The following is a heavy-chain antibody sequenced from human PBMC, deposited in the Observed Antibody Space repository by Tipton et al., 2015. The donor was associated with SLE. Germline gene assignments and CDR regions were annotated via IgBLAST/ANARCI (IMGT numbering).Heavy chain of an antibody. V-gene: IGHV4-61*02. CDR1: GGSISSGSYY. CDR2: IYTSGST. D-gene: IGHD2-21*02. Sequence: TLSLTCTVSGGSISSGSYYWSWIRQPAGKGLEWIGRIYTSGSTNYNPPLKSRVPISVDTSKNQFSMKLSSVTAADTAVYYCARGTAGFDYWGQGTLVTVSS. CDR3: ARGTAGFDY. J-gene: IGHJ4*02.